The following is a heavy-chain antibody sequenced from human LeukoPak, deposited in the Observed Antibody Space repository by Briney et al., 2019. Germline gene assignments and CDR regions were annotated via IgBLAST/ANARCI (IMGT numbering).Heavy chain of an antibody. CDR1: GFTFSDYY. CDR2: ISSSGSTI. CDR3: ARSARLMKGVVEVTALDD. D-gene: IGHD3-3*01. V-gene: IGHV3-11*04. Sequence: GGSLRLSCAASGFTFSDYYMSWIRQAPGKGLEWVSYISSSGSTIYYADSVKGRFTIARDNAKNSVYLEMNSLRADDTAVYYCARSARLMKGVVEVTALDDWGQGTLVTVSS. J-gene: IGHJ4*02.